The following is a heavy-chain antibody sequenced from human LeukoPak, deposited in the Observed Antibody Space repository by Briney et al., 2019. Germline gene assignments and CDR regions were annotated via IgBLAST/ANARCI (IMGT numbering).Heavy chain of an antibody. V-gene: IGHV3-33*08. CDR2: IWYDGSNK. CDR1: GFTFSSYA. D-gene: IGHD6-6*01. Sequence: GGSLRLSCAASGFTFSSYAMSWVRQAPGKGLEWVAVIWYDGSNKYYADSVKGRFTISRDNSKNTLYLQMNSLRAEDTAVYYCARDGPGYSSSSAPNWFDPWGQGTLVTVSS. J-gene: IGHJ5*02. CDR3: ARDGPGYSSSSAPNWFDP.